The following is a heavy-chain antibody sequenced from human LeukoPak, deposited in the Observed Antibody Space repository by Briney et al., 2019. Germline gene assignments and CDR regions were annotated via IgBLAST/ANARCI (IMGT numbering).Heavy chain of an antibody. D-gene: IGHD3-22*01. Sequence: PSETLSLTCAVSGDSFSSHYWTWIRQPPGKGLEWIGYISYIGSTNYNPSLKSRVTISIDTSKNQFSLKLSSVTAADTAVYYCARDKSYYDSSGYWDAFDIWGQGTMVTVSS. CDR3: ARDKSYYDSSGYWDAFDI. V-gene: IGHV4-59*11. J-gene: IGHJ3*02. CDR1: GDSFSSHY. CDR2: ISYIGST.